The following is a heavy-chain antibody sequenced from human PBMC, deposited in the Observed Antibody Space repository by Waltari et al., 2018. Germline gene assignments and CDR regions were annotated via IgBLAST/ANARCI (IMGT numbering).Heavy chain of an antibody. V-gene: IGHV4-59*01. CDR1: GGSISNSY. D-gene: IGHD5-12*01. Sequence: QVQLQESGPGLVKPSETLSLTCSVSGGSISNSYWTWIRQSAGKGLEWIGDIYYSGTANFNPSRNNRVAISADTSKSQFSLKLSSVIAADTAVYYCARAHLQVVTTRDDYYIYYMDVWGKGTTVTVSS. CDR3: ARAHLQVVTTRDDYYIYYMDV. J-gene: IGHJ6*03. CDR2: IYYSGTA.